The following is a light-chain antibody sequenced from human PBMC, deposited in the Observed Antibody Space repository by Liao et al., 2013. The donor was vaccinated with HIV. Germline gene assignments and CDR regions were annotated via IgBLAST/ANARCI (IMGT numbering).Light chain of an antibody. Sequence: SYELTQPPSVSVSPGQTATISCYGVYLEDKHVCWYQQRPGQSPVLVMYQDTKRPSGIPERMSGSKSGNTATLTISGTQAMDEADYYCQAWDSSTGDVGFGGGTKLTVL. CDR2: QDT. V-gene: IGLV3-1*01. CDR1: YLEDKH. J-gene: IGLJ2*01. CDR3: QAWDSSTGDVG.